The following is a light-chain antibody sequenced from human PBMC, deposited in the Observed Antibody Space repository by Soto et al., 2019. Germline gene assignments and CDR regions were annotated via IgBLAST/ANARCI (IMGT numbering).Light chain of an antibody. CDR1: QGISSY. CDR3: QQLNSYPT. CDR2: AAS. V-gene: IGKV1-9*01. Sequence: DIQLTQSPSFLSASVGDRVTITCRASQGISSYLAWYQQKPGKAPKLLIYAASTLQSGVPSRFSGSGPGTEFTLTISSLQPEDFATYYCQQLNSYPTFGQGTKVDIK. J-gene: IGKJ1*01.